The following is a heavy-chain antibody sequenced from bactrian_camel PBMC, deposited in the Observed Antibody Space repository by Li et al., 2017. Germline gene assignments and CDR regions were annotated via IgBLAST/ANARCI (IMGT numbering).Heavy chain of an antibody. V-gene: IGHV3S55*01. J-gene: IGHJ4*01. Sequence: QVQLAESGGGSVQAGGSLRLSCAVSRFAYCMGWFRQAPGKEREGVAAIGRDGATTYADSAKGRFAISRDNANNTLYLQLNDLKSDDTAMCFCARGWEKNFGIRGQGTQVTVS. CDR3: ARGWEKNFGI. CDR2: IGRDGAT. CDR1: RFAYC. D-gene: IGHD5*01.